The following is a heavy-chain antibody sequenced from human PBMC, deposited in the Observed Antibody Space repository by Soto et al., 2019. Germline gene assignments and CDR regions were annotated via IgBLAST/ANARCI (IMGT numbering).Heavy chain of an antibody. D-gene: IGHD3-3*01. CDR2: IWYDGSNK. Sequence: GGSLRLSCAASGFTFSSYGMHWVRQAPGKGLEWVAVIWYDGSNKYYADSVKGRFTISRDNSKNTLYLQMNSLRAEDTAVYYCARGQLRFLEMDVWGKGTTVTVSS. J-gene: IGHJ6*04. CDR3: ARGQLRFLEMDV. V-gene: IGHV3-33*01. CDR1: GFTFSSYG.